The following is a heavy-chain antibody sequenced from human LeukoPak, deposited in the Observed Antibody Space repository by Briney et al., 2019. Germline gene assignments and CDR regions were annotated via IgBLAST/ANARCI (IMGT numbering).Heavy chain of an antibody. V-gene: IGHV3-7*01. D-gene: IGHD6-6*01. CDR3: ARGYAGYSSSFPDYFDY. CDR2: IKQDGSEK. CDR1: GFTFSSYW. J-gene: IGHJ4*02. Sequence: GGSLRLSCAASGFTFSSYWMSWVRQAPGKGLEWVANIKQDGSEKYYVDSVKGRFTISRDNAKNSLYLQMNSLRAEDTAVYYCARGYAGYSSSFPDYFDYWGQGTLVTVSS.